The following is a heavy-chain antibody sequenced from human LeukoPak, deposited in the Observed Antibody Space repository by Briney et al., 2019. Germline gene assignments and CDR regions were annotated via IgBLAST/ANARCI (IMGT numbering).Heavy chain of an antibody. V-gene: IGHV3-23*01. J-gene: IGHJ3*02. D-gene: IGHD6-19*01. CDR2: ISGSGGST. Sequence: GGSLRLSCAASGFTFSSYGMSWVRQAPGKGLEWVSAISGSGGSTYYADSVKGRFTISRDNSKNTLYLQMDSLRAEDTAVYYCAKVRVAGHDAFDIWGQGTMVTVSS. CDR1: GFTFSSYG. CDR3: AKVRVAGHDAFDI.